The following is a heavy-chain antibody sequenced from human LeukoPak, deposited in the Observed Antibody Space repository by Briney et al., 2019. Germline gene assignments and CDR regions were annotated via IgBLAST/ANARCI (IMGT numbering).Heavy chain of an antibody. CDR1: GGSFSGYY. Sequence: SETLSLTCAVYGGSFSGYYWSWIGQPPGKGLEWIGEINHSGSTNYNPSLKSRVTISVDTSKNQFSLKLSSVTAADTAVYYCARGVGGSSWYYWGQGTLVTVSS. V-gene: IGHV4-34*01. CDR2: INHSGST. J-gene: IGHJ4*02. CDR3: ARGVGGSSWYY. D-gene: IGHD6-13*01.